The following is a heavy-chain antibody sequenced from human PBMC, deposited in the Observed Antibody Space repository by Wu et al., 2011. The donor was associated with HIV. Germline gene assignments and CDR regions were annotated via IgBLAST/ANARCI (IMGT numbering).Heavy chain of an antibody. CDR2: IIPISGPA. D-gene: IGHD3-10*01. Sequence: QVQLVQSGAEVKKPGSSVKVSCKTSGDTFSTSGISWVRQTPGQGLEWMGRIIPISGPANYAQKFQGRVTITADKSTSTAYLEVISLRSDDTAVYFCAERGNSAELVIQPPDYWGQGTLITVSS. CDR1: GDTFSTSG. CDR3: AERGNSAELVIQPPDY. V-gene: IGHV1-69*14. J-gene: IGHJ4*02.